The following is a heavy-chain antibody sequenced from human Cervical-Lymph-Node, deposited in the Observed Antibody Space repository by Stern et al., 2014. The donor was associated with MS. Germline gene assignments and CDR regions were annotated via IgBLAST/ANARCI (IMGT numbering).Heavy chain of an antibody. V-gene: IGHV3-72*01. CDR2: SRNKAKSYTT. CDR3: SRDSSGDY. J-gene: IGHJ4*02. Sequence: VQLVESGGGLVQPGGSLRLSCAASGFSFSDFYMDWVRQAPGKGLEWVGSSRNKAKSYTTDYAASVKGRFTISRDDSKNSLYLQMNSLKTEDTAVYYCSRDSSGDYWGPGTLVTVSS. CDR1: GFSFSDFY.